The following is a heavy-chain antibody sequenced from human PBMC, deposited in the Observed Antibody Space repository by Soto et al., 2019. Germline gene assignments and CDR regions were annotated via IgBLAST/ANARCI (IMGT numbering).Heavy chain of an antibody. V-gene: IGHV4-30-4*01. D-gene: IGHD3-9*01. CDR2: IYYRGTS. CDR3: AGALGILAGYYRP. Sequence: SETLSLTCTVSGASITSVDYYWSWIRQSPGTGLEWIGYIYYRGTSYYNPSLKSRVSMSVDTSKNQFSLKLESVAAADTAVYYCAGALGILAGYYRPWGQGTLVIVSS. CDR1: GASITSVDYY. J-gene: IGHJ5*01.